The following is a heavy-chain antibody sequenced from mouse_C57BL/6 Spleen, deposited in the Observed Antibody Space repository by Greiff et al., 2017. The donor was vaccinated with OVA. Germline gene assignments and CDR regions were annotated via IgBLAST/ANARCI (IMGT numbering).Heavy chain of an antibody. J-gene: IGHJ3*01. V-gene: IGHV1-19*01. Sequence: EVKLQQSGPVLVKPGASVKMSCKASGYTFTDYYMNWVKQSHGKSLEWIGVINPYNGGTSYNQKFKGKATLTVDKSSSTAYLELNSLTSEDSAVYYCARAPYYGSSYGAYWGQGTLVTVSA. D-gene: IGHD1-1*01. CDR3: ARAPYYGSSYGAY. CDR1: GYTFTDYY. CDR2: INPYNGGT.